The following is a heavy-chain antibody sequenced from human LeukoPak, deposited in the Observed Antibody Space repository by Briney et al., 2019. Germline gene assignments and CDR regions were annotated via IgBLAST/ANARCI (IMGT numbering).Heavy chain of an antibody. Sequence: GGSLRLSCAASGLTVSTNYMSGVRQAPGKGLEWVSVIYSDGRTYYADSVKGRFTISRDNSKNTLYLQMNSLRAEDTAVYYCARDSGRFDVFDIWGQGTMVTVSS. CDR3: ARDSGRFDVFDI. CDR2: IYSDGRT. J-gene: IGHJ3*02. CDR1: GLTVSTNY. V-gene: IGHV3-53*01. D-gene: IGHD3-10*01.